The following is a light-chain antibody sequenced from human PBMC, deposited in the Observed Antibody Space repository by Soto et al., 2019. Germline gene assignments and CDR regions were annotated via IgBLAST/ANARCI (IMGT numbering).Light chain of an antibody. V-gene: IGKV1-5*01. J-gene: IGKJ1*01. CDR2: DAS. CDR1: QSIKTW. Sequence: DIQMTPSPSALSASVGDRVTITCRASQSIKTWLAWYQRKPGRAPNLLIYDASSLQSGVPSRFSGSGSGTEFTLTISSLQPDDSATYYCQQYESYWTFGQGTKVDIK. CDR3: QQYESYWT.